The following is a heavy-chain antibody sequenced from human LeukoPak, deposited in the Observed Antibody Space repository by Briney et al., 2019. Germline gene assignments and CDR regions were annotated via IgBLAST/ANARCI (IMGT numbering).Heavy chain of an antibody. D-gene: IGHD5-12*01. CDR3: AKALSGYHFNY. J-gene: IGHJ4*02. CDR2: ISGSGGNT. V-gene: IGHV3-23*01. CDR1: GFTFSSYW. Sequence: GGSLRLSCAASGFTFSSYWMSWVRQAPGKGLEWVSGISGSGGNTYYADSVKGRFTISRDNSQNTLYLQMNTLRAEDTAVYYCAKALSGYHFNYWGQGTLVTVSA.